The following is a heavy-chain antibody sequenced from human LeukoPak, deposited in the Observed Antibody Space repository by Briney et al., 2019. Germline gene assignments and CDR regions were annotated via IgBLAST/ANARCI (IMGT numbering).Heavy chain of an antibody. J-gene: IGHJ6*04. Sequence: SVKVSCKASGGTFSSYAISWVRQAPGQGLEWMGGIIPIFGTANYAQKFQGRVTITADKSTSTACMELSSLRSEDTAVYYCARVEVAAGPLNNYYYYYYGMDVWGKGTTVTVSS. CDR2: IIPIFGTA. CDR3: ARVEVAAGPLNNYYYYYYGMDV. V-gene: IGHV1-69*06. D-gene: IGHD6-13*01. CDR1: GGTFSSYA.